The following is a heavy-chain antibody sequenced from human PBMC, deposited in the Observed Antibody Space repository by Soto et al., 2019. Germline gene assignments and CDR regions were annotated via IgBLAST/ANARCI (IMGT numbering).Heavy chain of an antibody. D-gene: IGHD5-18*01. J-gene: IGHJ4*02. V-gene: IGHV3-30*18. CDR1: GFTFSSYG. CDR2: ISYDGSNK. CDR3: AKGPTAMDPFDY. Sequence: QVQLVESGGGVVQPGRSLRLSCAASGFTFSSYGMHWVRQAPGKGLEWVAVISYDGSNKYYADSVKGRFTISRDNSKNTLYLQMNSLRAEDTAVYYCAKGPTAMDPFDYWGQGTLVTVSS.